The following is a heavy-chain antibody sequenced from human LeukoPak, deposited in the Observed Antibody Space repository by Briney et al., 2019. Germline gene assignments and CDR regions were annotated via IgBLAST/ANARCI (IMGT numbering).Heavy chain of an antibody. CDR2: INSDGSST. Sequence: GGSLRLSCAASGFXFSSYWIHWVRQAPGKGLVWVSRINSDGSSTSYADSVKGRFTISRDNAKNTLYLQMNSLRAEDTAVYYCARGVVVPAAMRGYYYYYGMDVWGQGTTVTVSS. V-gene: IGHV3-74*01. CDR1: GFXFSSYW. D-gene: IGHD2-2*01. CDR3: ARGVVVPAAMRGYYYYYGMDV. J-gene: IGHJ6*02.